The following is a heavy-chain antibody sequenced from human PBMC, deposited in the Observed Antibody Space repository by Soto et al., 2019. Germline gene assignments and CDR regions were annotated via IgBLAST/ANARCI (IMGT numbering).Heavy chain of an antibody. CDR1: GFSLTTSGVG. J-gene: IGHJ4*02. V-gene: IGHV2-5*02. CDR2: IYWDGDK. CDR3: AHKRHGDKGFKD. D-gene: IGHD2-21*02. Sequence: QITLKESGPTLVQPTQTLTLTCTFSGFSLTTSGVGVGWIRQPPGKALEWLALIYWDGDKRYSPSLKSRLTSTKDTSINQVVLTMTNSDPVDTGTYYCAHKRHGDKGFKDWGQGTLLTVSS.